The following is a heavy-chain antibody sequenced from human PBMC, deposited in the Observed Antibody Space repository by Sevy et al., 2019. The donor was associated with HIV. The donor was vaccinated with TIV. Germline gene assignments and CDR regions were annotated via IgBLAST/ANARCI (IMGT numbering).Heavy chain of an antibody. CDR2: IYYSGST. Sequence: SETLSLTCTVSGGSISSSSYYWGWIRQPPGKGLEWIGGIYYSGSTYYNPSLKSRVTISVDTSKNQFSLKLSSVTAADTAVYYCASPLDRRGYFDYWGQGTLVTVSS. J-gene: IGHJ4*02. CDR1: GGSISSSSYY. CDR3: ASPLDRRGYFDY. D-gene: IGHD3-9*01. V-gene: IGHV4-39*01.